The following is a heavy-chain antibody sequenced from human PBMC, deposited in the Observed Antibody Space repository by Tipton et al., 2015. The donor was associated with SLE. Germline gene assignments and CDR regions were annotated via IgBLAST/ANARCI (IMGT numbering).Heavy chain of an antibody. D-gene: IGHD3-22*01. Sequence: LRLSCTVSGGSISSYYWGWFRQPPGKGLEWIGYIYYSGSANYNPSLKSRVAISVYTSKNQFSLKLSSVTAADTAVYYCARDSSGYYWFDPWGQVTLVTVSS. CDR2: IYYSGSA. CDR1: GGSISSYY. V-gene: IGHV4-59*13. CDR3: ARDSSGYYWFDP. J-gene: IGHJ5*02.